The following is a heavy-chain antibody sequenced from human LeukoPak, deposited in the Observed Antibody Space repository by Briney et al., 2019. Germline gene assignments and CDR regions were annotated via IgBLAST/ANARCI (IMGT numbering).Heavy chain of an antibody. CDR3: AKNIRQLGNYYYYMDV. D-gene: IGHD1-1*01. V-gene: IGHV3-23*01. Sequence: GGSLRLSCAVSGFTFSSYALSWVRQAPGRGLEWVSAISGSGDSTYYADSVKGRFTISRDNSKNTLYLQMNSLRAEDTAIYYCAKNIRQLGNYYYYMDVWGKGTTVTVSS. J-gene: IGHJ6*03. CDR2: ISGSGDST. CDR1: GFTFSSYA.